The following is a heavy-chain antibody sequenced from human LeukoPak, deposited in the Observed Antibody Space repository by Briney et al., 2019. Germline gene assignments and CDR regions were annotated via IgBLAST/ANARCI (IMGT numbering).Heavy chain of an antibody. D-gene: IGHD1-26*01. CDR3: SRGEVDGPDFDY. CDR2: INPNSAT. CDR1: GYTFTHYY. J-gene: IGHJ4*02. Sequence: GASVKVSCRASGYTFTHYYMHWVRQAPGQGLEWMGWINPNSATNYAQKFQGRVTMTRDTPTSTAYMELSRLTSDDMAVYYCSRGEVDGPDFDYWGQGTLVTVSS. V-gene: IGHV1-2*02.